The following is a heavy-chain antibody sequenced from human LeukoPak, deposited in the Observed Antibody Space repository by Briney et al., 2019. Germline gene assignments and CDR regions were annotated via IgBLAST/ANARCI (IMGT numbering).Heavy chain of an antibody. J-gene: IGHJ5*02. CDR1: GGSFSSFF. D-gene: IGHD3-10*01. Sequence: PSETLPLNCGVYGGSFSSFFWSWIRQSPGKGLEWIGEVNQSGNTNYNPSLKSRVTISVDTSKNQFSLKLSSVTAADTAVYYCARGEGITMVRGVRANLKNLNWFDPWGQGTLVTVSS. V-gene: IGHV4-34*01. CDR2: VNQSGNT. CDR3: ARGEGITMVRGVRANLKNLNWFDP.